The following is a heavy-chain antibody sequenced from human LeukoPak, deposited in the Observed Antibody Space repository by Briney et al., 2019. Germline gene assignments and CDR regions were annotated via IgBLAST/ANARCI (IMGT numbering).Heavy chain of an antibody. CDR3: ARAATTVVNMDV. CDR2: INPNSGGT. Sequence: ASVKVSCKAPGYTFTGYYMHWVRQAPGQGLEWMGWINPNSGGTNYAQKFQGRVTMTRDTSISTAYMELSRLRSDDTAVYYCARAATTVVNMDVWGKGTTVTVSS. D-gene: IGHD2-21*01. J-gene: IGHJ6*03. V-gene: IGHV1-2*02. CDR1: GYTFTGYY.